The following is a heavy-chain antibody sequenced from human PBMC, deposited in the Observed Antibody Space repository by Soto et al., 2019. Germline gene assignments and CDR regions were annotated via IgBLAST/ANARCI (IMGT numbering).Heavy chain of an antibody. CDR3: ARGGYGDY. J-gene: IGHJ4*02. CDR1: GYAFTTYG. D-gene: IGHD1-1*01. V-gene: IGHV1-18*01. CDR2: ISAHNGNT. Sequence: QVHLVQSGAEVKKPGASVKVSCKGSGYAFTTYGITWVRQAPGQGLEWMGWISAHNGNTNYAQKLQGRVTVTRDTSTSTAYMELRRVRSDDTAVYYCARGGYGDYWGQGALVTVSS.